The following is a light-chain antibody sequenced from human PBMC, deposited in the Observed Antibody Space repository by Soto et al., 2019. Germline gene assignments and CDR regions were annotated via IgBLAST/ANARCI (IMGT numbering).Light chain of an antibody. V-gene: IGLV2-23*01. CDR3: CSYAGSSTPVV. Sequence: QSALTQPASVSGSPGQSIPISCTGTSSDVGSYNLVSWYQQHPGKAPKLMIYEGSKRPSGVSNSFSGSKSGNTASLTISGLQAEDEADYYCCSYAGSSTPVVFGGGTKLTVL. J-gene: IGLJ2*01. CDR2: EGS. CDR1: SSDVGSYNL.